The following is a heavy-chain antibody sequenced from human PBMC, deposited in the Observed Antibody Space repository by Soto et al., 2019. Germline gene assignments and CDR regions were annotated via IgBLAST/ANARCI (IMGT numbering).Heavy chain of an antibody. CDR1: GFTFSSYW. CDR2: IKQDGSEK. CDR3: ARDRASPRKNSYYYYYGMDV. J-gene: IGHJ6*02. V-gene: IGHV3-7*01. D-gene: IGHD1-7*01. Sequence: EVQLVESGGGLVQPGGSLRLSCAASGFTFSSYWMSWVRQAPGKGLEWVANIKQDGSEKYYVDSVKGRFTISRDNAKNSLYLQMNSLRAEDTAVYYCARDRASPRKNSYYYYYGMDVWGQGTTVTVSS.